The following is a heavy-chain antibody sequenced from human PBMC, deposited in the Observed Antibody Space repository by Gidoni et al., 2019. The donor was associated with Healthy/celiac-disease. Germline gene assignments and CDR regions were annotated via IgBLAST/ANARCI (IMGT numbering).Heavy chain of an antibody. Sequence: QVQLVQSGAAVKKPGASVKVSCKASGYTFTGYYMHWVRQAPGQGLEWMGWINPNSGGTNYAQKFQGWVTMTRDTSISTAYMELSRLRSDDTAVYYCARVSGYCSSTSCHYYGMDVWGQGTTVTVSS. CDR2: INPNSGGT. V-gene: IGHV1-2*04. CDR1: GYTFTGYY. CDR3: ARVSGYCSSTSCHYYGMDV. J-gene: IGHJ6*02. D-gene: IGHD2-2*01.